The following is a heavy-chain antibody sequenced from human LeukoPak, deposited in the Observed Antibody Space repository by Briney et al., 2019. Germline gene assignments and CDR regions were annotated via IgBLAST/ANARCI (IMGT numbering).Heavy chain of an antibody. V-gene: IGHV3-23*01. D-gene: IGHD2-2*02. CDR2: ISGSGGST. CDR1: GFTFSSYA. Sequence: GGSLRLSCAASGFTFSSYAMSWVRQAPGKGLEWVSAISGSGGSTYYADSVKGRFTISRDNAKNSLYLQMNSLRAEDTAVYYCARGPSYCSSTSCYTGDYYFDYWGQGTLVTVSS. CDR3: ARGPSYCSSTSCYTGDYYFDY. J-gene: IGHJ4*02.